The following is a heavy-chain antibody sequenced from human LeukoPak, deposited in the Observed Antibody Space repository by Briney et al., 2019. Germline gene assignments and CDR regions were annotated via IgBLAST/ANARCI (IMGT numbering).Heavy chain of an antibody. CDR2: ISGSDDSA. CDR1: GFTFSSYA. V-gene: IGHV3-23*01. J-gene: IGHJ3*02. Sequence: GGSLRLSCATSGFTFSSYAMNWVRQAPGKGLEWVSAISGSDDSAYYADSVKGRFTISRDKSKNTLYLQMNSLRAGDTAVYYCTRVSSVGVISDAFDIWGQGTLVTVSS. CDR3: TRVSSVGVISDAFDI. D-gene: IGHD3-10*01.